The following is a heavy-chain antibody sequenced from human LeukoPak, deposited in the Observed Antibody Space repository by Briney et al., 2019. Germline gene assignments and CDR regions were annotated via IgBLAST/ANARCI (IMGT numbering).Heavy chain of an antibody. J-gene: IGHJ4*02. Sequence: GGSLRLSCVASGFTFSSYWMSWVRQAPGKGLEWVANIKQDGSEKYYVDSVKGRFTISRDNAKNSLYLQMNSLRAEDTAVYYCASGSSSWYLVFDYWGQGTLVTVSS. D-gene: IGHD6-13*01. CDR1: GFTFSSYW. CDR2: IKQDGSEK. V-gene: IGHV3-7*01. CDR3: ASGSSSWYLVFDY.